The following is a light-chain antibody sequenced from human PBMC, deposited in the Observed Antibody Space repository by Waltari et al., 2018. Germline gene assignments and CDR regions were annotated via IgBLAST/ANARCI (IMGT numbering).Light chain of an antibody. J-gene: IGKJ1*01. V-gene: IGKV3-20*01. CDR3: QKYVNLPAT. CDR2: GAS. Sequence: IVLNQSPGTLSLSPGERATLSCRASQSVGTYLAWYQQKPGQAPRLLSYGASNRATGIPARFSGSGSGTDFSLTISRLETEDFAVYYCQKYVNLPATFGQGTKVEIK. CDR1: QSVGTY.